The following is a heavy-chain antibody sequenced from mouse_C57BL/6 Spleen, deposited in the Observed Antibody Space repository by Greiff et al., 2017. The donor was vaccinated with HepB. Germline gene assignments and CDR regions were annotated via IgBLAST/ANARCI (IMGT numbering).Heavy chain of an antibody. CDR1: GFTFSSYA. D-gene: IGHD2-2*01. CDR3: TRDQGVTTAMDY. J-gene: IGHJ4*01. V-gene: IGHV5-9-1*02. Sequence: EVKLMESGEGLVKPGGSLKLSCAASGFTFSSYAMSWVRQTPEKRLEWVAYISSGGDYIYYADTVKGRFTISRDNARNTLYLQMSSLKSEDTAMYYCTRDQGVTTAMDYWGQGTSVTVSS. CDR2: ISSGGDYI.